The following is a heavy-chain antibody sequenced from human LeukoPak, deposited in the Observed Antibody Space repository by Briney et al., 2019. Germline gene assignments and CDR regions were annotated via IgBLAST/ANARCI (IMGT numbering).Heavy chain of an antibody. CDR1: GFTFSSYW. J-gene: IGHJ4*02. CDR2: ISYDGSNK. V-gene: IGHV3-30*18. Sequence: GGSLRLSCAASGFTFSSYWMSWVRQAPGKGLEWVAVISYDGSNKYYADSVKGRFTISRDNSKNTLYLQMNSLRAEDTAVYYCAKDKTGDGFRGSFDYWGQGTLVTVSS. D-gene: IGHD7-27*01. CDR3: AKDKTGDGFRGSFDY.